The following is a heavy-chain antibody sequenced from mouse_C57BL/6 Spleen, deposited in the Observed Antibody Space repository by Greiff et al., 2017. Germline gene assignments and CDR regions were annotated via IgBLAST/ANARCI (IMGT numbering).Heavy chain of an antibody. V-gene: IGHV5-4*01. CDR2: ISDGGSYT. CDR3: ARDSGYYGIYYAMDY. D-gene: IGHD1-1*01. Sequence: EVKLMESGGGLVKPGGSLKLSCAASGFTFSSYAMSWVRQTPEKRLEWVATISDGGSYTYYPDNVKGRFTISRDNAKNNLYLQMSHLKSEDTAMYYCARDSGYYGIYYAMDYWGQGTSVTVSS. CDR1: GFTFSSYA. J-gene: IGHJ4*01.